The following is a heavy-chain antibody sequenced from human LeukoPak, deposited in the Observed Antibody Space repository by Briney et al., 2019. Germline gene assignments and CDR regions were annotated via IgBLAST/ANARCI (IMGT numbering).Heavy chain of an antibody. CDR2: IIPILGIA. CDR1: GGTFSSYA. CDR3: ARGPNYDFWSGIAFQH. J-gene: IGHJ1*01. Sequence: ASVKVSYKASGGTFSSYAISWVRQAPGQGLEWMGRIIPILGIATYAQNFQGRVTITADKSTNTAYMELSSLRSEDTAVYYCARGPNYDFWSGIAFQHWGQGTLVTVSS. V-gene: IGHV1-69*04. D-gene: IGHD3-3*01.